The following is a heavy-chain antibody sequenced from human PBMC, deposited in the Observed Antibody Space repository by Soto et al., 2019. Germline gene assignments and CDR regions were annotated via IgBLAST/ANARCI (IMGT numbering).Heavy chain of an antibody. CDR2: ISAYNGNT. CDR1: GYTFTRSG. D-gene: IGHD3-10*01. J-gene: IGHJ5*02. Sequence: GASVKVSCKASGYTFTRSGISWVRQAPGQGLEWMGWISAYNGNTNYAQKLQGRVTMTTDTSTSTAYMELRSLRSDDTAVYYCARGVGSGTYYNQYNWFDPWGQGTLVTVSS. V-gene: IGHV1-18*01. CDR3: ARGVGSGTYYNQYNWFDP.